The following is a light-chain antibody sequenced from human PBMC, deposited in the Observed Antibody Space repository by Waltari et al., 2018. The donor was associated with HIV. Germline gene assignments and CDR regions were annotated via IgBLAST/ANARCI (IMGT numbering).Light chain of an antibody. V-gene: IGKV1-39*01. CDR2: GAS. CDR1: QSIGNY. J-gene: IGKJ2*01. CDR3: QQSHLTPTA. Sequence: DIQMTQSPPHLSASVGDRVTILCRASQSIGNYLNWYVHKQGTAPKLLIYGASSLQSGVQSRFSGSGSGTDFALTISSLQPEDFATYYCQQSHLTPTAFGQGTKLEI.